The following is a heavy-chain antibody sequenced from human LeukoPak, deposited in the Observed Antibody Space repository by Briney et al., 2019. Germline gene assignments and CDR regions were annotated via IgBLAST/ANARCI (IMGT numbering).Heavy chain of an antibody. V-gene: IGHV3-11*01. Sequence: GGSLRLSCAASGFTFSDYYMSWIRQAPGKGLEWVSYISSSGSTIYYADSVKGRFTISRDNAKNSLYLQMNSLRVEDTAVYYCAKDKDPYYYYGMDVWGQGTMVTVSS. CDR3: AKDKDPYYYYGMDV. CDR2: ISSSGSTI. J-gene: IGHJ6*02. CDR1: GFTFSDYY.